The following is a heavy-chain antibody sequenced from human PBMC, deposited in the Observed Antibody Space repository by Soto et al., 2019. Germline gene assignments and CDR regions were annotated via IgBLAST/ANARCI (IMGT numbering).Heavy chain of an antibody. CDR2: ISSVGNNR. Sequence: QVYLVESGGGVVQPGRSMRLSCAVSGFTFPNFAMHWFRQVPGNGLEWVALISSVGNNRYYADAVKGLFHISRDNSQYTPSLPMNSMLPDHTAVFLCGYDYHYARSGCCTLSFFHFSGQGHLVTV. CDR3: GYDYHYARSGCCTLSFFHF. CDR1: GFTFPNFA. D-gene: IGHD3-10*01. V-gene: IGHV3-30*18. J-gene: IGHJ4*02.